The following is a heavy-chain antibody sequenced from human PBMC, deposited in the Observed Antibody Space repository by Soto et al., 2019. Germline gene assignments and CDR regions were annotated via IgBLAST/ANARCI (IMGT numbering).Heavy chain of an antibody. CDR1: GYTFTSYY. CDR2: INPSGGST. D-gene: IGHD3-22*01. Sequence: ASVKVSCKASGYTFTSYYMHWVRQAPGQGLEWMGIINPSGGSTSYAQKFQGRVTMTRDTSTSTVYMELSSLRTEDTAVYYCARGLEWLLPHDAFDIWGQGTMVTVSS. V-gene: IGHV1-46*01. CDR3: ARGLEWLLPHDAFDI. J-gene: IGHJ3*02.